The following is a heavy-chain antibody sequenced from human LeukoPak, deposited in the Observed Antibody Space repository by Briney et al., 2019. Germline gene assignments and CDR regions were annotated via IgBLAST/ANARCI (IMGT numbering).Heavy chain of an antibody. Sequence: GGSLRLSCAASGFTLSSYAMHWVSQAPGKGLEWVAVISYDGSNKYYADSVKGRFTISRDNSKNTLYLQMNSLRAEDTAVYYCARDNPYYYDSSGYKDYWGQGTLVTASS. D-gene: IGHD3-22*01. CDR2: ISYDGSNK. CDR1: GFTLSSYA. CDR3: ARDNPYYYDSSGYKDY. J-gene: IGHJ4*02. V-gene: IGHV3-30*01.